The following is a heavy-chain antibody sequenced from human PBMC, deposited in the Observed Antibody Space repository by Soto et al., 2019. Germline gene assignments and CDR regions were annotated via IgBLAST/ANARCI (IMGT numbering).Heavy chain of an antibody. CDR3: ARGMQGSRYFDL. V-gene: IGHV3-74*01. CDR2: ITNDGSST. Sequence: DVQLVESGGGLVQPGGSLRLSCAASGFILRSYWMHWVRQAPGKGLVWVSRITNDGSSTTYADSVKGRFTISRDDAKSTLYLEMNGLRAEDTAVYYCARGMQGSRYFDLWGRGTLVTVSS. CDR1: GFILRSYW. J-gene: IGHJ2*01.